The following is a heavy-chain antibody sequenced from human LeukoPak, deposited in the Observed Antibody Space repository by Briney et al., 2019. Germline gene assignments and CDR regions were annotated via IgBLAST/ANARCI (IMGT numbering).Heavy chain of an antibody. V-gene: IGHV4-34*01. J-gene: IGHJ6*03. D-gene: IGHD3-10*01. CDR2: INHSGST. CDR1: GGSFSGYY. Sequence: SETLSLTCAVYGGSFSGYYWSWIRQPPGKGLEWIGEINHSGSTNYNPSLKSRVTISVDTSKNQFSLKQSSVTAADTAVYYCARVHVLLWFGSPTPDYYYMDVWGKGTTVTVSS. CDR3: ARVHVLLWFGSPTPDYYYMDV.